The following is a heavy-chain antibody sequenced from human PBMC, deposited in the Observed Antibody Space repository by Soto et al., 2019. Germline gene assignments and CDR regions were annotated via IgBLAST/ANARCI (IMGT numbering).Heavy chain of an antibody. V-gene: IGHV4-39*01. CDR1: GGSISSSSYY. CDR3: ASPKIAFYNWFDP. CDR2: IYYSGST. Sequence: QLQLQESGPGLVKPSETLSLTCTVSGGSISSSSYYWGWIRQPPGKGLEWIGSIYYSGSTYYNPALQCRVTITVDTPKHQFSLKLSSVTAADTAVYYCASPKIAFYNWFDPWGQGPLVTVSS. J-gene: IGHJ5*02. D-gene: IGHD3-3*02.